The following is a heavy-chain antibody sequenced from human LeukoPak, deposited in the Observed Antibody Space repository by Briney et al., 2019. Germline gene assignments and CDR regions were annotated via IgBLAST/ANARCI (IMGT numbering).Heavy chain of an antibody. Sequence: GGSLRLSCAASGFTFSSYWMHWVRQAPGKGLVWVSRINSDGSSTSYADSVKGRFTISRDNAKNTLYLQMNSLRAEDTAVYYCATGTKVLRYFDWFSSKEPRNNWFDPWGQGTLVTVSS. CDR3: ATGTKVLRYFDWFSSKEPRNNWFDP. J-gene: IGHJ5*02. V-gene: IGHV3-74*01. CDR1: GFTFSSYW. D-gene: IGHD3-9*01. CDR2: INSDGSST.